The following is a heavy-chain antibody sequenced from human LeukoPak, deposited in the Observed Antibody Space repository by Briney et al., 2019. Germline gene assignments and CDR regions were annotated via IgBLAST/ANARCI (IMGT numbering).Heavy chain of an antibody. V-gene: IGHV4-59*01. J-gene: IGHJ4*02. CDR1: GGSISSYY. CDR2: VYYSGGT. CDR3: ARGSGWYFY. Sequence: SETLSLTCTLSGGSISSYYWSWVRQPPEKGLEWIGYVYYSGGTNYNPSLKSRVTISVDTSKNQFSLKLSSVTAADTAVYYCARGSGWYFYWGQGSLVTVSS. D-gene: IGHD6-19*01.